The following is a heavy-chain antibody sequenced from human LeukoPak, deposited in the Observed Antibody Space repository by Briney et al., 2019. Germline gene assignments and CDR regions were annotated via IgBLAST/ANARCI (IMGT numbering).Heavy chain of an antibody. J-gene: IGHJ4*02. CDR3: ARYYYDSSGYPYYFDY. V-gene: IGHV3-53*01. CDR1: GFILSNNY. D-gene: IGHD3-22*01. Sequence: GRSLRLSCAASGFILSNNYMSWVPQAPGKGLEWASVIYSGGSTYYADSVKGRFTISRDNSKNTVYLQMNSLRAEDTAVYYCARYYYDSSGYPYYFDYWGQGTLVTVSS. CDR2: IYSGGST.